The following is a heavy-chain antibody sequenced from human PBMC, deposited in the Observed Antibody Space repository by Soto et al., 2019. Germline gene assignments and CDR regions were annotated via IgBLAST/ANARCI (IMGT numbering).Heavy chain of an antibody. D-gene: IGHD3-10*01. V-gene: IGHV4-39*01. CDR3: ARTLWGYFDY. CDR2: IYCSGYI. CDR1: GGSIVDSSYY. J-gene: IGHJ4*02. Sequence: SETLSLTCSVSGGSIVDSSYYWGWIRQTPGKGLEWIGSIYCSGYIYDNPSLKSRISISVDTSTNEFSLKLKSVTAADTAVYYCARTLWGYFDYWGQGTLVTVSS.